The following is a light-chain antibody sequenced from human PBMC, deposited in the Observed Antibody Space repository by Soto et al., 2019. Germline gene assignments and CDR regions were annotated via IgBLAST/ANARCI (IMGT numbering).Light chain of an antibody. CDR1: QSVSTN. CDR3: QQYGSSGT. J-gene: IGKJ1*01. V-gene: IGKV3-20*01. Sequence: VMTQSPATLSVSPGERATLSCRASQSVSTNLAWYQQRPGQAPRLIIYGASNRATGIPDRFSGSGSGTDFTLTISRLEPEDFAVYYCQQYGSSGTFGQGTKVDIK. CDR2: GAS.